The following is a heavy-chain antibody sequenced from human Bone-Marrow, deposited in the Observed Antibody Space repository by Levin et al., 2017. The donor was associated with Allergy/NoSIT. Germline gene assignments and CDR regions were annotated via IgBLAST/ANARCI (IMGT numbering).Heavy chain of an antibody. Sequence: GESLKISCRASNYTFTKYGVSWVRQAPGQGLEWMGWISGYSRRTHFAQKFQDRITLTADASSRTVYMELRSLLSDDTAVYFCARDWHFQETTGDYTGYDVFDVWGQGTLVTVSS. CDR3: ARDWHFQETTGDYTGYDVFDV. J-gene: IGHJ3*01. CDR1: NYTFTKYG. CDR2: ISGYSRRT. D-gene: IGHD3-9*01. V-gene: IGHV1-18*01.